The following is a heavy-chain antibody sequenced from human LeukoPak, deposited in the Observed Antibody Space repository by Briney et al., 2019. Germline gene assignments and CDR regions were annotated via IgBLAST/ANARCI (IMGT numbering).Heavy chain of an antibody. J-gene: IGHJ4*02. CDR1: GGSISSYY. Sequence: SETLSLTCTVSGGSISSYYWSWIRQPPGKGLEWIGYMYYSGSTNYNPSLKSLVTISVDTSKNQFSLKLSSVTAADTAVYYCARGAVAYYYFDNWGQGTLVTVSS. CDR3: ARGAVAYYYFDN. V-gene: IGHV4-59*01. D-gene: IGHD6-19*01. CDR2: MYYSGST.